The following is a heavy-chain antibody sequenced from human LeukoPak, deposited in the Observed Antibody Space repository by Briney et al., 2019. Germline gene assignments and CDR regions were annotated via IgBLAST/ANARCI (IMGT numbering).Heavy chain of an antibody. CDR1: GGTFSSYA. J-gene: IGHJ4*02. CDR2: IIPILGIA. V-gene: IGHV1-69*04. CDR3: ARGFPYYYDSSGYPLDY. Sequence: ASVKVSCKASGGTFSSYAISWVRQAPGQGLEWMGRIIPILGIANYAQKFQGRVTITADKSTSTAYMELSSLRSEDTAVYYCARGFPYYYDSSGYPLDYWGQGTLVTVSS. D-gene: IGHD3-22*01.